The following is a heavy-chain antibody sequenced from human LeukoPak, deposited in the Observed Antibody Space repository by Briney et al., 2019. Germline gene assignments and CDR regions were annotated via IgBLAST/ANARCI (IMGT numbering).Heavy chain of an antibody. D-gene: IGHD3-10*01. Sequence: GGSLRLSCAASGFTFSSYWMHWVRQAPGKGLVWVSRINTDGSSTSYADSVKGRFTISRDNAKNTLYLQMNSLRDEDTVVYYCAREGSGSYYIRYYFDYWGQGTLVTVSS. CDR1: GFTFSSYW. J-gene: IGHJ4*02. CDR3: AREGSGSYYIRYYFDY. V-gene: IGHV3-74*01. CDR2: INTDGSST.